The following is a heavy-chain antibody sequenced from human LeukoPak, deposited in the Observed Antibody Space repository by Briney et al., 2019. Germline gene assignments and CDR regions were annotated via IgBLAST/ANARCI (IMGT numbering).Heavy chain of an antibody. V-gene: IGHV3-23*01. CDR2: ISGSGDYT. J-gene: IGHJ4*02. D-gene: IGHD3-10*01. CDR3: AKVTYGSGTYGAFDS. Sequence: GGTLRLSCAASGFTFSSHGMSWVRQAPGKGLEWVSTISGSGDYTYYADTVKGRFTISRDNSKNTLYLQMNSLRAEDTAIYYCAKVTYGSGTYGAFDSWGQGTLVTVSS. CDR1: GFTFSSHG.